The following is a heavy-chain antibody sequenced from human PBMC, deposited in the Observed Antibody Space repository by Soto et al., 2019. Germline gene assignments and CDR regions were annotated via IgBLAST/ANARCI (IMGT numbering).Heavy chain of an antibody. CDR1: GYTFTSYG. Sequence: GASVKVSCKASGYTFTSYGISWVRQAPGQGLEWMGWISAYNGNTNYAQKLQGRVTMTTDTSTSTAYMELRSLRSDDTAVYYCARDIVAHDFWSGYNNRFDPWGQGTLVTVYS. CDR3: ARDIVAHDFWSGYNNRFDP. J-gene: IGHJ5*02. V-gene: IGHV1-18*04. D-gene: IGHD3-3*01. CDR2: ISAYNGNT.